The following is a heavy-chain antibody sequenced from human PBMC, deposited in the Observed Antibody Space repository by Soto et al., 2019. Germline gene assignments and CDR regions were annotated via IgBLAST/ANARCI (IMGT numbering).Heavy chain of an antibody. Sequence: SETLSPTCTVSGGSISSSSYYWGWIRQPPGKGLEWIGSIYYSGSTYYNPSLKSRVTISVDTSKNQFSLKLSSVTAADTAVYYCARSWGFDYWGQGTLVTVSS. CDR3: ARSWGFDY. CDR1: GGSISSSSYY. V-gene: IGHV4-39*01. J-gene: IGHJ4*02. D-gene: IGHD6-13*01. CDR2: IYYSGST.